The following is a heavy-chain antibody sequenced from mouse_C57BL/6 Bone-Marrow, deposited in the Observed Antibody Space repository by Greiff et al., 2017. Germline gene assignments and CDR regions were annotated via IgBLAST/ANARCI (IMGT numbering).Heavy chain of an antibody. CDR2: ISYDGSN. Sequence: EVKVEESGPGLVKPSQSLSLTCSVTGYSITSGYYWNWIRQFPGNKLEWMGYISYDGSNNYNPSLKNRISITRDTSKNQFFLKLNSVTTEDTATDYCARGYYYGSSSWFAYWGQGTLVTVSA. D-gene: IGHD1-1*01. J-gene: IGHJ3*01. V-gene: IGHV3-6*01. CDR3: ARGYYYGSSSWFAY. CDR1: GYSITSGYY.